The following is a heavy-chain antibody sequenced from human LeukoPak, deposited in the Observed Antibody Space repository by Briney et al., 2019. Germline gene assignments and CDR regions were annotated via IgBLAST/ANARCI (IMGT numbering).Heavy chain of an antibody. Sequence: GGSLRLSGAASGFNVSNHYMSWVRQSPGKGLEWVSVIGGSGADTFYAESVKGRFIISRDNSKNKVYLQLNSLRAEDTAVYYCAKDSPGYASSWYEDNWGQGTLVTVAS. CDR2: IGGSGADT. D-gene: IGHD6-13*01. CDR1: GFNVSNHY. CDR3: AKDSPGYASSWYEDN. V-gene: IGHV3-23*01. J-gene: IGHJ4*02.